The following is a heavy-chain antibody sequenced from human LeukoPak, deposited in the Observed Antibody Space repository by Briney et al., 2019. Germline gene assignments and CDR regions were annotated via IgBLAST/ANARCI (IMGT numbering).Heavy chain of an antibody. D-gene: IGHD3/OR15-3a*01. Sequence: ASVKVSCKASGCTFTDYYIHWVRQAPGQGREWMGWIKPNGGGTKSAQNFQGRVAMTRDTSISTAYMELSSLTSDDTAVYYCAREELRTGAGDYWGQGTLVTVSS. CDR1: GCTFTDYY. CDR3: AREELRTGAGDY. V-gene: IGHV1-2*02. CDR2: IKPNGGGT. J-gene: IGHJ4*02.